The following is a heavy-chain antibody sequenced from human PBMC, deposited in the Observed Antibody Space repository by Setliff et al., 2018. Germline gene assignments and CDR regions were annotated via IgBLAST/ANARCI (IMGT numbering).Heavy chain of an antibody. CDR2: ISPYNGDT. CDR1: GGTFSSYA. D-gene: IGHD6-19*01. Sequence: ASVKVSCKASGGTFSSYAISWVRQAPGQGLEWMGWISPYNGDTEYAQKFQGRVTMTEDTSTDTAYMELSSLRSEDTAVYYCARDPWQWLTTFTSAEYFQHWGQGTLVTVSS. J-gene: IGHJ1*01. CDR3: ARDPWQWLTTFTSAEYFQH. V-gene: IGHV1-18*01.